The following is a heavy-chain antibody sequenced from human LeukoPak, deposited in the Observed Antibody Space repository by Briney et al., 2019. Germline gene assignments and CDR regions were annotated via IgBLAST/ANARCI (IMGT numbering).Heavy chain of an antibody. CDR1: GYTFTGYY. CDR3: ARNRYSGSLRIDAFDI. V-gene: IGHV1-2*02. Sequence: ASVKVSCKASGYTFTGYYMHWVRQAPGQGLEWMGWINPNSGGTNYAQKFQGRVTMTRDTSISTAYMELSRLRSDDTAVYYCARNRYSGSLRIDAFDIWGQGTMVTVSS. D-gene: IGHD1-26*01. CDR2: INPNSGGT. J-gene: IGHJ3*02.